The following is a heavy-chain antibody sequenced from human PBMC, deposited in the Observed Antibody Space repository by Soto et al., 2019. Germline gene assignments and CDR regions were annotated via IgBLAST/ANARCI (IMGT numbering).Heavy chain of an antibody. J-gene: IGHJ6*03. D-gene: IGHD3-3*01. CDR3: AKDGRKGGYDFWSGYYLQGYYYMDV. Sequence: PGGSLRLSCAASGFTFSSYGTHWVRQAPGKGLEWVAVISYDGSNKYYADSVKGRFTISRDNSKNTLYLQMNSLRAEDTAVYYCAKDGRKGGYDFWSGYYLQGYYYMDVWGKGTTVTVSS. CDR1: GFTFSSYG. CDR2: ISYDGSNK. V-gene: IGHV3-30*18.